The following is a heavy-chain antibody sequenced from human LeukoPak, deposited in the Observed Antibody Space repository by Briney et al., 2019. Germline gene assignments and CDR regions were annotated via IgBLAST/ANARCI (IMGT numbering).Heavy chain of an antibody. D-gene: IGHD6-6*01. CDR3: ARDVVKGIAARPYYYGMDV. CDR1: GGTFSSYA. V-gene: IGHV1-69*04. CDR2: IIPILGIA. J-gene: IGHJ6*02. Sequence: SVKVSCKASGGTFSSYAISWVRQAPGQGLEWTGRIIPILGIANYAQKFQGRVTITADKPTSTAYMELSSLRSEDTAVYYCARDVVKGIAARPYYYGMDVWGQGTTVTVSS.